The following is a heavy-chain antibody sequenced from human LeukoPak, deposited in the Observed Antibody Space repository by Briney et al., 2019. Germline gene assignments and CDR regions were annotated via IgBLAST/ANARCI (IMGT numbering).Heavy chain of an antibody. V-gene: IGHV1-46*01. Sequence: ASVRVSCKSSGYTFTSYYMYWVRQAPGQGLEWMGIINPSGGSTSYAQKFQGRVTMTRDTSTSTVYMELSSLRSEDTAVYYCARDSGMVRGTVDYWGQGTLVTVSS. CDR2: INPSGGST. J-gene: IGHJ4*02. D-gene: IGHD3-10*01. CDR3: ARDSGMVRGTVDY. CDR1: GYTFTSYY.